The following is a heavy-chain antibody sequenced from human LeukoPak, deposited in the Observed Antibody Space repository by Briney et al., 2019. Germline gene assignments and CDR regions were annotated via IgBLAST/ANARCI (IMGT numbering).Heavy chain of an antibody. Sequence: GGSLGLSCAASGFTFSSYAMTWVRQAPGKGLEGVSAISGSGGSTYYADSVKGRFTISRDNSKNTLYLQMNSLRAEDTAVYYCAKDVIAAAGPDAFDIWGQGTMVTVSS. J-gene: IGHJ3*02. D-gene: IGHD6-13*01. V-gene: IGHV3-23*01. CDR1: GFTFSSYA. CDR3: AKDVIAAAGPDAFDI. CDR2: ISGSGGST.